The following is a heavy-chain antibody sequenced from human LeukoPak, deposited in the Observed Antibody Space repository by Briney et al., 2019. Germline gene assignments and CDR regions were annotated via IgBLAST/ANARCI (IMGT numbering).Heavy chain of an antibody. J-gene: IGHJ4*02. CDR2: ISSSTSYI. V-gene: IGHV3-21*01. D-gene: IGHD6-13*01. CDR1: GFTFSSYN. Sequence: GGPLRLSCAASGFTFSSYNMNWVRQAPGKGLEWVSSISSSTSYIYYADSVKGRFTISRDNAKNSLYLQMNSLRAEDTAVYYCARASSSWYSKYWGQGTLVTVSS. CDR3: ARASSSWYSKY.